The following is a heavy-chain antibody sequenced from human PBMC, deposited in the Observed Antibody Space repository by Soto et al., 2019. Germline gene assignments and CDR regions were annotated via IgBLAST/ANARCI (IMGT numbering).Heavy chain of an antibody. J-gene: IGHJ6*02. Sequence: GGSLRLSCAASGFTFSSYSMNWVRQAPGKGLEWVSYISSSSSTIYYADSVKGRFTISRDNAKNSLYLQMNSLRDEDTAVYYCARDLGGVLWFGELLHQDIYYYGMDVWGQGTTVTVSS. CDR1: GFTFSSYS. V-gene: IGHV3-48*02. CDR2: ISSSSSTI. CDR3: ARDLGGVLWFGELLHQDIYYYGMDV. D-gene: IGHD3-10*01.